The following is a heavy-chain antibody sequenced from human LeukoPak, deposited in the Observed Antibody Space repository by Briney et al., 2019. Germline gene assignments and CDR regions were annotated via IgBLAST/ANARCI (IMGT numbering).Heavy chain of an antibody. CDR1: GSTVSGNY. Sequence: GGSLRLSCAASGSTVSGNYMTWVRQAPGKGLEWVSLIYGGGNTCDADSVRGRFTISRDNSKNMVYLQMNSLRVEDTAVYYCAGPTDRTRNWFFDVWGRGSLVTVSS. V-gene: IGHV3-66*01. D-gene: IGHD1-7*01. CDR2: IYGGGNT. CDR3: AGPTDRTRNWFFDV. J-gene: IGHJ2*01.